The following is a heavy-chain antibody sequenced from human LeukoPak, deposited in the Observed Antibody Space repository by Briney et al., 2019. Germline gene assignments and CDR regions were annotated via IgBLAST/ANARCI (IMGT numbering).Heavy chain of an antibody. V-gene: IGHV3-21*01. Sequence: GGSLRLSCAASGFTFSNYHMNWVRQAPGKGLEWVSSIRSASNYIKYADSVKGRFTISRDNAKNSLYLQMNSLRAEDTAVYYCAGGGSEDYWGQGTLVTVSS. D-gene: IGHD3-16*01. CDR3: AGGGSEDY. CDR2: IRSASNYI. J-gene: IGHJ4*02. CDR1: GFTFSNYH.